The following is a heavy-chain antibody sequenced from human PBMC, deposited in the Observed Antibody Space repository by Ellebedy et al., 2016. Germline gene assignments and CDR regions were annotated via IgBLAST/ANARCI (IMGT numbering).Heavy chain of an antibody. Sequence: SETLSLTCAVSGGSISSSNWWSWVRQPPGKGLEWIGEIYHSGSTNYNASLKSRVAMSLDISQKQFSLTLTYVTAADTAFYYWARHSRYNYGYFAAPRKYYFDNWGQGTLVTVSS. J-gene: IGHJ4*02. CDR2: IYHSGST. CDR1: GGSISSSNW. D-gene: IGHD5-18*01. CDR3: ARHSRYNYGYFAAPRKYYFDN. V-gene: IGHV4-4*02.